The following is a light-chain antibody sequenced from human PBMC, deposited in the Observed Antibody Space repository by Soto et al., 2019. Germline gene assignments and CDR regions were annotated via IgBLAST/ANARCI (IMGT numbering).Light chain of an antibody. V-gene: IGKV3-15*01. CDR1: QSVSSN. Sequence: EIVMTQSPATLSVSPGERATLSCRVSQSVSSNLAWYQQKPRQAPRLLIYGASTRATGIPARFSGSGSGTEFTLTISRLQSEDFAVYYCQQYNNWPPWTFGQGTKVEIK. CDR2: GAS. CDR3: QQYNNWPPWT. J-gene: IGKJ1*01.